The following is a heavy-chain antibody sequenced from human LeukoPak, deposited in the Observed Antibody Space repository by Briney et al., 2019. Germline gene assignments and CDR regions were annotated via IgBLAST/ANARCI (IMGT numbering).Heavy chain of an antibody. CDR1: GYTFTSYG. V-gene: IGHV1-18*01. CDR2: ISAYNGNT. Sequence: EASVKVSCKASGYTFTSYGISWVRQAPGQGLEWMGWISAYNGNTNYAQKLQGRVTMTTDTSTSTAYMELRSLGSDDTAVYYCASNTMVRGVSSPPAFWGQGTTVTVSS. J-gene: IGHJ6*02. CDR3: ASNTMVRGVSSPPAF. D-gene: IGHD3-10*01.